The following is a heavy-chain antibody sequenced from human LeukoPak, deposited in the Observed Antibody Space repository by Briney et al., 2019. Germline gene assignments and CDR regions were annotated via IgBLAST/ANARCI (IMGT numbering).Heavy chain of an antibody. CDR3: ARDPYSGYGRFDY. Sequence: PSETLALTCTVSGGSISSSTYYWGWIRQPPGKGLEWIGTIYSSGSTYYNPSLKSRVTISVDTSKNQFSLKLNSVTAADTAAYYCARDPYSGYGRFDYWGQGTLVTVSS. CDR2: IYSSGST. D-gene: IGHD5-12*01. J-gene: IGHJ4*02. CDR1: GGSISSSTYY. V-gene: IGHV4-39*07.